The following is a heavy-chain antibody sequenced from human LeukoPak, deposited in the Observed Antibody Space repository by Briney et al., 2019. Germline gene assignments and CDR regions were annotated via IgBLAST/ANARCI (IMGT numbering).Heavy chain of an antibody. J-gene: IGHJ4*02. V-gene: IGHV4-39*01. Sequence: PSDTLALTHTFSGGYIRPSNYFGAWIPQPPGKGLERIGNIYYSGTTYYNPTLKSRVSLSLDTSMNQFSLKVNSLTVADTAVYYCVRFFYYDASRPPLWGEGTLVAVSS. CDR1: GGYIRPSNYF. D-gene: IGHD3-16*01. CDR3: VRFFYYDASRPPL. CDR2: IYYSGTT.